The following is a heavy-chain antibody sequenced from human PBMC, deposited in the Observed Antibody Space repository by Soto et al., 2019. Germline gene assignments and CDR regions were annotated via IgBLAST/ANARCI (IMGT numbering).Heavy chain of an antibody. V-gene: IGHV1-69*13. Sequence: ASVKVSCKASGGTFSSYAISWVRQAPGQGLEWMGGIIPIFGTANYAQKFQGRVTITADESTSTAYMELSSLRSEDTAVYYCASAHYYDSSGYYLRPYYFDYWGQGTXVTVSS. D-gene: IGHD3-22*01. J-gene: IGHJ4*02. CDR2: IIPIFGTA. CDR1: GGTFSSYA. CDR3: ASAHYYDSSGYYLRPYYFDY.